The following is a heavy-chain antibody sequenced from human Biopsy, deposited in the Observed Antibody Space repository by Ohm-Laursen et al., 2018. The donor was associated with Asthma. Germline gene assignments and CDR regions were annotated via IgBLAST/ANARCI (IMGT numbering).Heavy chain of an antibody. CDR3: VRGSSSWHHGPFHYYYGLDV. D-gene: IGHD6-13*01. V-gene: IGHV4-39*01. CDR2: IYYSGTT. CDR1: SGSGDYMRSGNYY. J-gene: IGHJ6*02. Sequence: SDTLSLTCSLSSGSGDYMRSGNYYWGWIRQPPGKGLEWIGSIYYSGTTYYNPSLEGRITGSAGTKKNQFSLKLISVTAADTAVYYCVRGSSSWHHGPFHYYYGLDVWGQGTTATVSS.